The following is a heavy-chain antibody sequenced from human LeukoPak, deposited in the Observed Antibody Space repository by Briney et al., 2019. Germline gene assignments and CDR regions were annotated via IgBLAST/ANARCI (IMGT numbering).Heavy chain of an antibody. D-gene: IGHD3-22*01. CDR3: AREWSSGYRFDP. Sequence: SETLSLTCTVSGGSISSYYWSWIRQPPGKGLEWIGYIYYSGSTNYNPSLKSRVTISVDTSKNQFSLKLSSVTAADTAVYYCAREWSSGYRFDPWGQGTLVTVSS. V-gene: IGHV4-59*01. J-gene: IGHJ5*02. CDR1: GGSISSYY. CDR2: IYYSGST.